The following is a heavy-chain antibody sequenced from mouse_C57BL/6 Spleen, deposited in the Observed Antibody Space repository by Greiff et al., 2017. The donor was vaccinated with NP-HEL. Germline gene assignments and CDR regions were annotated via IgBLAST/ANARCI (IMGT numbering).Heavy chain of an antibody. D-gene: IGHD2-3*01. CDR1: GYTFTNYW. CDR3: ARSLYDGYSWFAY. J-gene: IGHJ3*01. CDR2: IYPGGGYT. V-gene: IGHV1-63*01. Sequence: QVQLKESGAELVRPGTSVKMSCKASGYTFTNYWIGWAKQRPGHGLEWIGGIYPGGGYTNYNEKFKGKATLTADKSSSTAYMQFSILTSEDSAIYFCARSLYDGYSWFAYWGQGTLVTVSA.